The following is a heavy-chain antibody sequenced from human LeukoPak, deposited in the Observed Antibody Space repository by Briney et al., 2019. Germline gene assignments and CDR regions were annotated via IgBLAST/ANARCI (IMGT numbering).Heavy chain of an antibody. D-gene: IGHD3-10*01. CDR3: AKDTNYYGSGSYFGY. CDR2: IRYDGINK. J-gene: IGHJ4*02. Sequence: GGSLRLSCAASGFTFSSYAMSWVRQAPGKGLEWVTFIRYDGINKYYADSVKGRFTISRDNSKNTLYLQMNSLRTEDTAVYYCAKDTNYYGSGSYFGYWGQGTLVTVSA. CDR1: GFTFSSYA. V-gene: IGHV3-30*02.